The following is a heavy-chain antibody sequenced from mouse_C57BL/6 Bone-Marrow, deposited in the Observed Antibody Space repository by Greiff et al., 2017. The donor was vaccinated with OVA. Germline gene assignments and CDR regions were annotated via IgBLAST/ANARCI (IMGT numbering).Heavy chain of an antibody. CDR2: IRNNANTHAT. D-gene: IGHD1-1*01. Sequence: EVKLVASGGGLVQPGGSMKLSCAASGFTFSDAWMDWVRQSPETGLEWVAEIRNNANTHATYYAESVKGRFTISRDDAKISVYRQMNSVRAEDTGIYYCARGGNYDDFDYWGQGTTLTVSS. CDR1: GFTFSDAW. V-gene: IGHV6-6*01. CDR3: ARGGNYDDFDY. J-gene: IGHJ2*01.